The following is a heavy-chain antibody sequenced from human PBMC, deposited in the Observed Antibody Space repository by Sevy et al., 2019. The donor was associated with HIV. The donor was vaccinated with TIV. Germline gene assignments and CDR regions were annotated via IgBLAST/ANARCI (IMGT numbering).Heavy chain of an antibody. CDR3: ARETTNYYGLGTYYFDYYYGMDV. D-gene: IGHD3-10*01. J-gene: IGHJ6*02. Sequence: GGSLRLSCAASGFTFSGYNMNWVRQAPGKGLEWVSSISSSSGYIYYADSVKGRFTISRDNAKNSLFLQMNSLRAEDTAVYYCARETTNYYGLGTYYFDYYYGMDVWGQGTTVTVSS. CDR1: GFTFSGYN. CDR2: ISSSSGYI. V-gene: IGHV3-21*01.